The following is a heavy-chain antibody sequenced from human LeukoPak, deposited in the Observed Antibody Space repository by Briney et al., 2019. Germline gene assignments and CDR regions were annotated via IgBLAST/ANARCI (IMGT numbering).Heavy chain of an antibody. CDR1: GFTFSSYW. J-gene: IGHJ5*01. CDR2: IGVGSSTM. V-gene: IGHV3-48*01. D-gene: IGHD2-15*01. CDR3: ARDIAHCSGDICYNIRFDS. Sequence: GGSLRLSCAASGFTFSSYWMHWVRQAPGKGLEWVSYIGVGSSTMYYADSVKGRFSISRDDAKNSVYLQLNSLRAEDTAVYFCARDIAHCSGDICYNIRFDSWGQGTRVTVSS.